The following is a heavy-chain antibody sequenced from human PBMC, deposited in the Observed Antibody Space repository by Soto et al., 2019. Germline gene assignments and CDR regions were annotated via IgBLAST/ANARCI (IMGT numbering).Heavy chain of an antibody. V-gene: IGHV3-74*01. CDR2: INSDGSST. J-gene: IGHJ4*02. Sequence: PGGSLRLSCAASGFTFSSYWMHWFRQAPGKGLVWVSRINSDGSSTSYADSVKGRFTISRDNAKNTLYLQMNSLGAEDTAVYYCVRTSLVVAAATREDYWGQGTLVTVSS. CDR3: VRTSLVVAAATREDY. D-gene: IGHD2-15*01. CDR1: GFTFSSYW.